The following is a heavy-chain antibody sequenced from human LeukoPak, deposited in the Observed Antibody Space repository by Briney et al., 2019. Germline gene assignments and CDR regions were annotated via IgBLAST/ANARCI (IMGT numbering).Heavy chain of an antibody. Sequence: GRSLSLSCAVSGLTFSDFAMHWVRQAPGRGLGWGAVLSYGGTNKYYADSVKGRFTFSRDNSKNTMFLQMNSLRAEDTAVYYCARQGYSGYDHFDYWGQGTLVTVSS. CDR3: ARQGYSGYDHFDY. V-gene: IGHV3-30-3*01. CDR1: GLTFSDFA. J-gene: IGHJ4*02. CDR2: LSYGGTNK. D-gene: IGHD5-12*01.